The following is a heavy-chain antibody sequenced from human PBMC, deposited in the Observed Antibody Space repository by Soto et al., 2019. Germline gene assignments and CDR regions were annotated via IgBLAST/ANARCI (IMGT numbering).Heavy chain of an antibody. D-gene: IGHD3-3*01. Sequence: SETLSLTCTVSGGSISSYYWSWIRQPPGKGLEWIGYIYYSGSTNYNPSLKSRVTISVDTSKNQFSLKLSSVTAADTAVYYCARADYDFLSGYYCLWGYYYYYGMDVWGQGTTVTVSS. CDR2: IYYSGST. CDR1: GGSISSYY. CDR3: ARADYDFLSGYYCLWGYYYYYGMDV. J-gene: IGHJ6*02. V-gene: IGHV4-59*01.